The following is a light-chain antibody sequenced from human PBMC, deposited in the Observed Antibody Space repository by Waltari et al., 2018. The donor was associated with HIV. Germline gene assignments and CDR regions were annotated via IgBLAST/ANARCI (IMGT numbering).Light chain of an antibody. CDR1: QSIATW. CDR3: QQYNTSSPWT. CDR2: RAS. V-gene: IGKV1-5*03. J-gene: IGKJ1*01. Sequence: DIQMTQSPSTLPACVGDRLPITCRASQSIATWLAWYQQKPGKAPKLLIYRASSLETGVPSRFSGSGSGTEFTLTISSLQPEDFATYYCQQYNTSSPWTFGQGTKVDI.